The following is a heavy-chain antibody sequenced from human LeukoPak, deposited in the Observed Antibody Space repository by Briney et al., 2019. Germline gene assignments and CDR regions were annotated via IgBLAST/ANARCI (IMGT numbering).Heavy chain of an antibody. V-gene: IGHV3-23*01. J-gene: IGHJ3*02. CDR3: ARDYDTTGRAFDI. Sequence: GGPLRLSCAASGFTFSSYAMIWVRQAPGKGLEWVSVISGNGDTTYYADSVKGRFTISRDNAKNSMYLQMNSLRDEDTAVYYCARDYDTTGRAFDIWGQGTMVTVSS. CDR1: GFTFSSYA. CDR2: ISGNGDTT. D-gene: IGHD3-22*01.